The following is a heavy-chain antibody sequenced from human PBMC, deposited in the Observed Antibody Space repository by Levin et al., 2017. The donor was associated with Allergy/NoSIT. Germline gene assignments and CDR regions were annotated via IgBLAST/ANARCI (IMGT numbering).Heavy chain of an antibody. J-gene: IGHJ4*02. V-gene: IGHV1-69*04. Sequence: GGSLRLSCKASGGTFSSYAISWVRQAPGQGLEWMGRIIPILGIANYAQKFQGRVTITADKSTSTAYMELSSLRSEDTAVYYCAGPSRRDIVATIPFDYWGQGTLVTVSS. CDR2: IIPILGIA. CDR3: AGPSRRDIVATIPFDY. CDR1: GGTFSSYA. D-gene: IGHD5-12*01.